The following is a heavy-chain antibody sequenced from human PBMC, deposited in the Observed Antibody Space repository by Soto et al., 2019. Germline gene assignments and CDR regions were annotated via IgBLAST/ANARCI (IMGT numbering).Heavy chain of an antibody. V-gene: IGHV4-34*01. Sequence: SETLSLTCTVSGDSISSDDWSWIRQPPGTGLEWIGEINHSGSTNYNPSLKSRVTISVDTSKNQFSLKLTSVTAADTAVYYCAREKITGFFDNWGKETLFTVPS. D-gene: IGHD2-8*02. CDR3: AREKITGFFDN. J-gene: IGHJ4*02. CDR2: INHSGST. CDR1: GDSISSDD.